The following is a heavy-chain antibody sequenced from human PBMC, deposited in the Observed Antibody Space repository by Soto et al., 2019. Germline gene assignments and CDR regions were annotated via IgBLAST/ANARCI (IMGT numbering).Heavy chain of an antibody. Sequence: EVQLLESGGGLVQPGGSLRLSCAASGFTFCSYAMSWVRQAPGKGLEWVSAISGSGGSTYYADSVKGRFTISRDNSKNTLYLQMNSLRAEDTAVYYCAKDPNIVVVPAAIFWDYWGQGTLVTVSS. CDR1: GFTFCSYA. CDR3: AKDPNIVVVPAAIFWDY. J-gene: IGHJ4*02. V-gene: IGHV3-23*01. D-gene: IGHD2-2*02. CDR2: ISGSGGST.